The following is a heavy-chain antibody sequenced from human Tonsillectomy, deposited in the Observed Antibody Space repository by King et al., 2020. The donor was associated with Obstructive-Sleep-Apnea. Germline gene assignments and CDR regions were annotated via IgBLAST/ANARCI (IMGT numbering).Heavy chain of an antibody. CDR1: GGTFSSYV. D-gene: IGHD5-18*01. Sequence: VQLVQSGAEVKKPGSSVKVSCKASGGTFSSYVISWVRQAPGQGLEWMGGIIPILDIGNYAQKFQGRVTITADKSTSTAYMELSSLRSEDTAVYYCARSVNVDTAMLDFNDAFDIWGQGTMVTVSS. V-gene: IGHV1-69*09. CDR2: IIPILDIG. CDR3: ARSVNVDTAMLDFNDAFDI. J-gene: IGHJ3*02.